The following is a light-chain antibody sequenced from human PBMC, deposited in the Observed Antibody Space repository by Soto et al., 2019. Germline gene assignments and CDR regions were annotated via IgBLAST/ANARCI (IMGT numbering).Light chain of an antibody. Sequence: EVVLTQSPGTLSLSPGERATLSCRTSHTVSGNYLAWYQQKLGQAPRLLIYGASSRATGIPDRFSGSGSGTDFTLIISRLEPEDFAVYYCQQYDNSRWTFGQGTKVEIK. J-gene: IGKJ1*01. CDR3: QQYDNSRWT. V-gene: IGKV3-20*01. CDR2: GAS. CDR1: HTVSGNY.